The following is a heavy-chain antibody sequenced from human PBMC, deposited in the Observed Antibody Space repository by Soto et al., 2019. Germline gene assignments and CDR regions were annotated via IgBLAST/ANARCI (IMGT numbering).Heavy chain of an antibody. CDR1: GFTFSSYA. J-gene: IGHJ6*02. D-gene: IGHD3-16*02. CDR3: ARVLIVDTYYYYGMDV. CDR2: ISYDGSNK. Sequence: QVQQVESGGGVVQPGRSLRLSCAASGFTFSSYARHWVRQAPGKGLEWVAVISYDGSNKYYADSVKGRFTISRDNSKNTLYLQMNSLRAEDTAVYYCARVLIVDTYYYYGMDVWGQWTTVTVSS. V-gene: IGHV3-30-3*01.